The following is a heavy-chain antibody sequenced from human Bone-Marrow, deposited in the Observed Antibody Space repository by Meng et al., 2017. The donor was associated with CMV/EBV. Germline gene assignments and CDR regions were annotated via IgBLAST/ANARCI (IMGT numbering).Heavy chain of an antibody. J-gene: IGHJ6*02. D-gene: IGHD2-2*01. V-gene: IGHV1-46*01. CDR3: AIPGYCSSTSCSIYYYYYGMDV. CDR1: GYTFTSYY. CDR2: INPSGGST. Sequence: ASVKVSCKASGYTFTSYYMHWVRQAPGQGLEWMGIINPSGGSTSYAQKFQGRVTMTRDTSTSTVYVELSSLRSEDTAVYYCAIPGYCSSTSCSIYYYYYGMDVWGQGTTVTVSS.